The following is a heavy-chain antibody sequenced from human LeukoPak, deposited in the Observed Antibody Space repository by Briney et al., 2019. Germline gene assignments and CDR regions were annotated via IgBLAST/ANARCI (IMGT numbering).Heavy chain of an antibody. Sequence: SETLSLTCTVSGGSISSYYWGWIRQPPGKGLEWIGYIYYSGSTNYNPSLKSRVTISADTSKNQFSLKLSSVTAADTAVYYCAGTYYYDSSGLPFQHWGQGTLVTVSS. J-gene: IGHJ1*01. D-gene: IGHD3-22*01. CDR3: AGTYYYDSSGLPFQH. CDR1: GGSISSYY. V-gene: IGHV4-59*01. CDR2: IYYSGST.